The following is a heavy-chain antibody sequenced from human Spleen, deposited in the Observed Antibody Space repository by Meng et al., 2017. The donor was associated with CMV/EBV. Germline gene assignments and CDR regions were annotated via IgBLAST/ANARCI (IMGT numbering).Heavy chain of an antibody. CDR1: GFTFSSYA. V-gene: IGHV3-21*01. D-gene: IGHD2-8*02. Sequence: ESLKISCAASGFTFSSYAMNWVRQAPGKGLEWVSSISSGTSYIYYADSVRGRFTISRDNAKNSLYLQMNSLRAEDTAVYFCARDLVDSGAFDIWGQGTMVTVSS. J-gene: IGHJ3*02. CDR2: ISSGTSYI. CDR3: ARDLVDSGAFDI.